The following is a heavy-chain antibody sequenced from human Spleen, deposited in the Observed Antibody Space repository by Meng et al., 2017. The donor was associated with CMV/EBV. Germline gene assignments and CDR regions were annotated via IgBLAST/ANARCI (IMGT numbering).Heavy chain of an antibody. D-gene: IGHD6-6*01. CDR1: GFTFRSSW. J-gene: IGHJ4*02. V-gene: IGHV3-74*01. CDR2: INPDGSTT. CDR3: ASEYSTSSLDY. Sequence: LSLTCAASGFTFRSSWMHWVRQAPGKGLVWVSHINPDGSTTTYADSVRGRFTISRDNAKNTLYLQMISLEAEDTAVYYCASEYSTSSLDYWGQGTLVTVSS.